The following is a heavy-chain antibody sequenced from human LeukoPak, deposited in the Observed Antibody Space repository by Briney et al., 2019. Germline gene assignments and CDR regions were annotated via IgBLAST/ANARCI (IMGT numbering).Heavy chain of an antibody. CDR2: IYYSGST. J-gene: IGHJ4*02. CDR1: GGSISSSSYY. CDR3: ARHRDTYFDY. Sequence: SETLSLTCTVSGGSISSSSYYWGWIRQPPGKGLEWIGSIYYSGSTYYNPSLKSRVTISVDTSKNQFSLKLSSVTAADTAVYYCARHRDTYFDYWGQGTLVTVSS. D-gene: IGHD5-18*01. V-gene: IGHV4-39*01.